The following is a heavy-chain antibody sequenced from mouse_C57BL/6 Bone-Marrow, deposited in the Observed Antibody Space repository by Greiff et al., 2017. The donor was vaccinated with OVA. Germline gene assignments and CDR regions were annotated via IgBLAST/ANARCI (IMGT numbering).Heavy chain of an antibody. CDR1: GFSLTSYG. CDR2: IWSGGST. V-gene: IGHV2-2*01. J-gene: IGHJ4*01. D-gene: IGHD1-1*01. Sequence: VQLVESGPGLVQPSQSLSITCTVSGFSLTSYGVHWVRRSPGKGLEWLGVIWSGGSTDYNAAFISRLSISKDNSKSQVFFKMNSLQADDTAIYYCARSVVATDYAMDYWGQGTSVTVSS. CDR3: ARSVVATDYAMDY.